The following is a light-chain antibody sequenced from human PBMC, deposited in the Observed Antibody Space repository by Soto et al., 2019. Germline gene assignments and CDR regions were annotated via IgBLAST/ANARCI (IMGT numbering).Light chain of an antibody. CDR1: SSDVGGYNY. CDR3: SSYTSSSTLLV. Sequence: QSVLTQPASVSGSPGQSITISCTGTSSDVGGYNYVSWYQQHPGKAPKLMIYEVSNRPSGVSNHFSGSKSGNTASLTISGLQAEDEADYYCSSYTSSSTLLVFGGGTKLTVL. V-gene: IGLV2-14*01. CDR2: EVS. J-gene: IGLJ2*01.